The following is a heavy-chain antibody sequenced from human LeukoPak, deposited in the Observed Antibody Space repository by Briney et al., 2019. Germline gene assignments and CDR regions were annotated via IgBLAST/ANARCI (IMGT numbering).Heavy chain of an antibody. D-gene: IGHD3-10*01. Sequence: PSETLSLTCTVSGGSISGSSYYWGWIRQPPGKGLEWIGSIYYSGSTYYNPSLKSRVTTSVDTSKNHFSLNLSSVTAADTAVYYCARHRGRYYDSGSYYYFDYWGQGTLATVSS. CDR2: IYYSGST. V-gene: IGHV4-39*02. CDR3: ARHRGRYYDSGSYYYFDY. CDR1: GGSISGSSYY. J-gene: IGHJ4*02.